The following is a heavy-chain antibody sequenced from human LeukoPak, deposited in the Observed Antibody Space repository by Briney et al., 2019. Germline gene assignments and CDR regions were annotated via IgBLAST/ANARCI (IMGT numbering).Heavy chain of an antibody. CDR1: GFTFDDFA. CDR3: TREYTTSPTYFDY. CDR2: ISWNSGDI. J-gene: IGHJ4*02. Sequence: PGGSLRLSCATSGFTFDDFAMHWVRQAPGKGLEWVSGISWNSGDITYADSVKGRFTISRDNTKHSLYLQMNSLRAGDTALYYCTREYTTSPTYFDYWGQGTLVTVSS. D-gene: IGHD6-6*01. V-gene: IGHV3-9*01.